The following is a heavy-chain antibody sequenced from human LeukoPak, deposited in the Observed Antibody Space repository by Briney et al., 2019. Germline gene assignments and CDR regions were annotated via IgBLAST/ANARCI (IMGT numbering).Heavy chain of an antibody. V-gene: IGHV1-18*01. CDR1: GYTFTSYG. D-gene: IGHD3-22*01. CDR2: ISAYNGNT. J-gene: IGHJ4*02. Sequence: ASVKLSCKASGYTFTSYGISWVRQAPGQGLEWMGWISAYNGNTNNAQKHKSRVTMTTDTTTSTAYTELRSLTSDATAVYYGARDPRGQWFSALDYWGQGTLVTVSS. CDR3: ARDPRGQWFSALDY.